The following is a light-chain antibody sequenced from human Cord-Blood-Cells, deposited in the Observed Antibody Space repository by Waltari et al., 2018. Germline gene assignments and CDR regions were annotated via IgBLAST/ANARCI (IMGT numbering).Light chain of an antibody. CDR1: SSDVGSYNR. CDR3: SSYTSSSTWV. CDR2: EVS. J-gene: IGLJ3*02. V-gene: IGLV2-18*02. Sequence: QSALTQPPSVSGSPGQSVTISCTGTSSDVGSYNRVSWYQQPPGTAPKLMIYEVSNGPSGVPARFSGSKSGNTASLTISGLQAEDEADYYCSSYTSSSTWVFGGGTKLTVL.